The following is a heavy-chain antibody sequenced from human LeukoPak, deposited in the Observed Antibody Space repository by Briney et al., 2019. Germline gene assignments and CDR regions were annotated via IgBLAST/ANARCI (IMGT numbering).Heavy chain of an antibody. D-gene: IGHD3-10*01. V-gene: IGHV4-61*01. CDR1: GDSIISDTYY. CDR2: IYYSGST. J-gene: IGHJ5*02. CDR3: ARALWFGELFNWFDP. Sequence: SETLSLTCIVSGDSIISDTYYWGWIRQPPGKGLEWIGYIYYSGSTNYNPSLRSRVTISVDTSKNQFSLKLSSVTAADTAVYYCARALWFGELFNWFDPWGQGTLVTVSS.